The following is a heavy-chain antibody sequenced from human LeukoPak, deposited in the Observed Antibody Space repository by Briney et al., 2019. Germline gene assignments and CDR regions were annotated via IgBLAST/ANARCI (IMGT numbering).Heavy chain of an antibody. Sequence: GGSLRLSCAASGFSFDSFAMTWVRQAPGKGLEWVSGISGSGGSTYYADSVKGRFTISRDNFKNTVHLQMNSLRAEDTAVYYCAKDTTPYYWGQGTLVTVSS. V-gene: IGHV3-23*01. D-gene: IGHD1-26*01. J-gene: IGHJ4*02. CDR3: AKDTTPYY. CDR1: GFSFDSFA. CDR2: ISGSGGST.